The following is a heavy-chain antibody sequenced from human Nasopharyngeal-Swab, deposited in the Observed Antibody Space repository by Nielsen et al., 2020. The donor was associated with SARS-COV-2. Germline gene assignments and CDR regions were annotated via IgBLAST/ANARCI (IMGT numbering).Heavy chain of an antibody. V-gene: IGHV1-46*01. CDR1: GYTFARYY. CDR3: ARGEEEMATIRPFDY. D-gene: IGHD5-24*01. J-gene: IGHJ4*02. Sequence: SVKVSCKASGYTFARYYMHWVRQVPGQGLEWMGIINPSGGSTTYAQRFQGRVTMTRDTSTSTVYLNLSSLRSEDTAVYYCARGEEEMATIRPFDYWGQGTLVTVSS. CDR2: INPSGGST.